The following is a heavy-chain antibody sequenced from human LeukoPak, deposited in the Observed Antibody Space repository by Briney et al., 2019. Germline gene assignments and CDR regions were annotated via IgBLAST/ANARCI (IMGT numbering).Heavy chain of an antibody. Sequence: SETLSLTCAVSGGSISSGGYSWSWIRQPPGKGLEWIGYIYHSGSTYYNPSLKSRLTISKDKFKNQFSLKLTSVTVADTAVYFCARVKAVAGTLPHLLDYWGQGTLVTVSS. CDR3: ARVKAVAGTLPHLLDY. V-gene: IGHV4-30-2*01. CDR1: GGSISSGGYS. J-gene: IGHJ4*01. D-gene: IGHD6-19*01. CDR2: IYHSGST.